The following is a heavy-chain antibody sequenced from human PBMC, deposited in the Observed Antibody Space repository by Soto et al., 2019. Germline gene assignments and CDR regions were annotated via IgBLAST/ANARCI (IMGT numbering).Heavy chain of an antibody. D-gene: IGHD3-3*01. J-gene: IGHJ6*02. CDR2: ISAYNGNT. CDR1: GYTFTSYG. V-gene: IGHV1-18*01. Sequence: QVQLVQSGAEVKKPGASVKVSCKASGYTFTSYGISWVRQAPGQGLEWMGWISAYNGNTNYAQKLQGRVTMTTETYKSTAYMEVGSLSSDDSAVYYCARSLWRFLEWGRVYVDGMDVWGQGATVTVSS. CDR3: ARSLWRFLEWGRVYVDGMDV.